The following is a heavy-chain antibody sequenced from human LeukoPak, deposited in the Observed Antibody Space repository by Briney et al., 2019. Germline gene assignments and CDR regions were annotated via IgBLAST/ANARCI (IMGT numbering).Heavy chain of an antibody. CDR2: IHYAGST. CDR3: ARLSPVYDPYYFDL. J-gene: IGHJ4*02. CDR1: GQSISTDNH. Sequence: SETLSLTCIVSGQSISTDNHWGWIRQSPGKGLEWIGTIHYAGSTYYNPSVKSRVTMSLLTSKYQFSLRLTYVTAADTAIYYCARLSPVYDPYYFDLWGQGNLVTVSS. V-gene: IGHV4-38-2*02. D-gene: IGHD5/OR15-5a*01.